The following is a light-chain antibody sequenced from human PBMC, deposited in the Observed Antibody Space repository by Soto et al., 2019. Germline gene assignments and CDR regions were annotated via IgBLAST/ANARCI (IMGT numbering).Light chain of an antibody. CDR2: DTS. V-gene: IGKV3D-20*01. CDR1: QRVSGGF. CDR3: QQYGSSPS. J-gene: IGKJ1*01. Sequence: DIVLTQSPATLSLSPGERATLYCGASQRVSGGFLAWYQQKPGLAPRLILYDTSFRATGIPDRFSASRSGTAFTRTISRLDPEDFAVYYCQQYGSSPSFGQGTTVEIK.